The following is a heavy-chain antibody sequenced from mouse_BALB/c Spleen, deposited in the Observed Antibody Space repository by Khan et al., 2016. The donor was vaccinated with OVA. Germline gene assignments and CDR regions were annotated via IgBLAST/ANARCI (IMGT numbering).Heavy chain of an antibody. Sequence: EVQLQESGPGLVKPSQSLSLTCTVTGYSITTDYAWNWIRQFPGNKLEWMGYISYSGNTKYNPSLKSRISITRDTSKNQFFLQLKSVTIEDTARYYCARIYGGDFDYWGQGTTLIVSS. CDR2: ISYSGNT. J-gene: IGHJ2*01. CDR1: GYSITTDYA. V-gene: IGHV3-2*02. CDR3: ARIYGGDFDY. D-gene: IGHD1-1*01.